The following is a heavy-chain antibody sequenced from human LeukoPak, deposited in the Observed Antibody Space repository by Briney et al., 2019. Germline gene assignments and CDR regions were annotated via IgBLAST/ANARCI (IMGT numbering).Heavy chain of an antibody. D-gene: IGHD3-10*01. Sequence: SVKVSCKASGGTFSSYAISWVRQAPGQGLEWMGGIIPIFGTANYAQKFQGRVTITADESTSTAYMELSSLRSEDTAVYYCATVRGVIRYYYYGMDVWGQGTTVTVSS. J-gene: IGHJ6*02. V-gene: IGHV1-69*13. CDR3: ATVRGVIRYYYYGMDV. CDR2: IIPIFGTA. CDR1: GGTFSSYA.